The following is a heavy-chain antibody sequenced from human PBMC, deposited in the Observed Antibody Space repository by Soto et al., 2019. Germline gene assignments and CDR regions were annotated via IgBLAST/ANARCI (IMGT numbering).Heavy chain of an antibody. Sequence: GGSLRLSCAASGFTFSNAWMSWVRQAPGKGLEWDGRIKSKTDGGTTDYAAPVKGRFTISRDDSKNTLYLQMNSLKTEDTAVYYCTTDKWTVYYDSSGYPYWGQGTLVTVSS. CDR1: GFTFSNAW. CDR3: TTDKWTVYYDSSGYPY. D-gene: IGHD3-22*01. CDR2: IKSKTDGGTT. J-gene: IGHJ4*02. V-gene: IGHV3-15*01.